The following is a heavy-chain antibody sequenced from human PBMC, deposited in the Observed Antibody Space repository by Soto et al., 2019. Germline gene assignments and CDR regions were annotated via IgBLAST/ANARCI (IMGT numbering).Heavy chain of an antibody. CDR2: ISSSSSTI. Sequence: GGSLRLSCAASGFTFSSYAMHWVRQAPGKGLEWVSYISSSSSTIYYADSVKGRFTISRDNAKNSLYLQMNSLRDEDTAVYYCASQTYYYDSSGPYPPGDAFDIWGQGTMVTVSS. CDR3: ASQTYYYDSSGPYPPGDAFDI. V-gene: IGHV3-48*02. J-gene: IGHJ3*02. D-gene: IGHD3-22*01. CDR1: GFTFSSYA.